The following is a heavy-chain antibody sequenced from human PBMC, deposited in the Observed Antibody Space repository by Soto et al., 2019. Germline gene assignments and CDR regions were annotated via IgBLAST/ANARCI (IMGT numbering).Heavy chain of an antibody. Sequence: QVQLVQSGDEVKKTGASVKVSCRASGYTLTNYGISWVRQAPGQGLFWIGWISGHNGNTLYAQNVEGTITLPKDTSTDTEYMELMSLNIDDTAMYYCVRDWQLSPWGQGTLVTVSS. CDR3: VRDWQLSP. D-gene: IGHD1-1*01. CDR2: ISGHNGNT. J-gene: IGHJ5*02. CDR1: GYTLTNYG. V-gene: IGHV1-18*01.